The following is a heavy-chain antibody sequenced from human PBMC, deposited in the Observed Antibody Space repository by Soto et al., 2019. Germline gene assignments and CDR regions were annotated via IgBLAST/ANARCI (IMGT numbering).Heavy chain of an antibody. CDR2: VKSKTDGGTT. CDR1: GLIFSNAW. Sequence: GGSKRLSCAAAGLIFSNAWINWVRKAPGKGLEWVGRVKSKTDGGTTDFAAPVKGRFAISRDDSKNMVYLEMNSLKTEDTAIYYCTTDSYMTNIIVRFDYWGHGTLVTVSS. V-gene: IGHV3-15*07. D-gene: IGHD4-17*01. CDR3: TTDSYMTNIIVRFDY. J-gene: IGHJ4*01.